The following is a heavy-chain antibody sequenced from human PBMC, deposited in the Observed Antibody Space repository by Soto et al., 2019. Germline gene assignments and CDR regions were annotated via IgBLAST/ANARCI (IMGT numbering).Heavy chain of an antibody. CDR2: IYWDDDI. D-gene: IGHD3-16*01. CDR1: GVSLSATGVG. CDR3: ANRRGGPPDV. J-gene: IGHJ4*02. Sequence: QITLKESGPTLMKPTQTLTLTCTLSGVSLSATGVGVDWIRQPPGKALEWLALIYWDDDIRYSPSLKSRLTITTDPAKNQVVLTVTHTDPMDTATYYCANRRGGPPDVWGQGSLVTVSS. V-gene: IGHV2-5*02.